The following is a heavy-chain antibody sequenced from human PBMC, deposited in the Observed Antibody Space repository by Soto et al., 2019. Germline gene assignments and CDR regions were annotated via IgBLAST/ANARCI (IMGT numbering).Heavy chain of an antibody. J-gene: IGHJ6*03. CDR2: ISSSGSTI. D-gene: IGHD1-20*01. CDR3: GIDSEITAYGYRDV. Sequence: EVQLVESGGSLVQPGGSLRLSCAASGFTFRSYNMNWVRQAPGKGLEWVSYISSSGSTIYYADSVQGRFTITRDNAKNSLSLQVNSLRAEYSAVYYCGIDSEITAYGYRDVGCKGTTVTVSS. CDR1: GFTFRSYN. V-gene: IGHV3-48*01.